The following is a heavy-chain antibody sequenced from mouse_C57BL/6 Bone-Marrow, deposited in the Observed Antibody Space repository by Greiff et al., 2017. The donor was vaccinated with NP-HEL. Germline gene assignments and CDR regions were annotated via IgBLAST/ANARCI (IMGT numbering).Heavy chain of an antibody. J-gene: IGHJ3*01. CDR1: GSAFSGSW. CDR2: IYPGDGDT. Sequence: VQVVESGPELVKPGASVKISCKASGSAFSGSWMTGVKQRPGKGLEWIGRIYPGDGDTNYNGKFKGKATLTADKSSSTAYMQLSSLTSEDSAVYFCARRTYWGQGTLVTVSA. V-gene: IGHV1-82*01. CDR3: ARRTY.